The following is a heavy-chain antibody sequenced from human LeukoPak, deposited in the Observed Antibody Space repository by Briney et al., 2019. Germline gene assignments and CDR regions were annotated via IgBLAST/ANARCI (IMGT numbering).Heavy chain of an antibody. Sequence: GESLKISCKDSGYSFTNYWIGWVRQMPGKGLEWMGIIHSADSNTKYSPSFQGQVTISADKSISTAYQQWSGLKASDTAMYYCAGARHGDYRWDYWGQGTLVTVSS. D-gene: IGHD4-17*01. CDR3: AGARHGDYRWDY. V-gene: IGHV5-51*01. CDR1: GYSFTNYW. CDR2: IHSADSNT. J-gene: IGHJ4*02.